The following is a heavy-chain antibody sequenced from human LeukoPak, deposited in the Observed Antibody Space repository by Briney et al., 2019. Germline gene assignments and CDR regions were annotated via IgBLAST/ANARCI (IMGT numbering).Heavy chain of an antibody. Sequence: GGSLRLSCAASGFTFSSYGMSWVRQAPGKGLEWVSGISGSGERTHYADSVKGRFTISRDNLKNTLYVQMITLRAEDTAVYYCARTVQLERPVPLRNYYYMDVWGKGTTVTISS. CDR3: ARTVQLERPVPLRNYYYMDV. J-gene: IGHJ6*03. D-gene: IGHD1-1*01. CDR1: GFTFSSYG. V-gene: IGHV3-23*01. CDR2: ISGSGERT.